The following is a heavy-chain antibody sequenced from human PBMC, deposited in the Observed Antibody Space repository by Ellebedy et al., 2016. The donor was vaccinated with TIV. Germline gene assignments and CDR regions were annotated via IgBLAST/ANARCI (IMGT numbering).Heavy chain of an antibody. CDR3: VKSSGTWY. CDR2: IGDSGGST. D-gene: IGHD1-26*01. CDR1: GFTFSSYA. Sequence: GESLKISCVGSGFTFSSYAMSWVRQAPGKGLEWVSRIGDSGGSTYYADSVKGRFAISRDTSKNTLYLQMSSLRAEDTAVYYCVKSSGTWYWGQGTLVTVSS. J-gene: IGHJ4*02. V-gene: IGHV3-23*01.